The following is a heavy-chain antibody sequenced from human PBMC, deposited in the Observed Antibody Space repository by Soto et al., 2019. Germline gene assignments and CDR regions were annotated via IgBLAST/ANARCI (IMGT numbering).Heavy chain of an antibody. CDR3: TMVRVADSALDH. V-gene: IGHV3-30*03. CDR2: MSYDGSET. Sequence: QVQLVESGGGVVQPGRSLRLSCVGSGFIFSNNGMHWVRQTPGKGLEWVAFMSYDGSETFYADSVKGRFTISRDKSKNTPFLHRSNMRAEDTAMYYCTMVRVADSALDHWGQGTLVTFSS. CDR1: GFIFSNNG. J-gene: IGHJ4*02. D-gene: IGHD6-6*01.